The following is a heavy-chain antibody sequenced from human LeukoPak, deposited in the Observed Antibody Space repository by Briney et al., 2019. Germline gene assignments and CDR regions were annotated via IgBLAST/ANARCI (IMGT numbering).Heavy chain of an antibody. Sequence: PGGSLRLSCAASGFTFSSYAMSWVRQAPGKGLEWVSAISGRGGSTYYADSVKGRFTISRDNSKNTLYLQMNSLRAEDTAVYYCAKRYLYCSSTSCYWSGMDVWGQGTTVTVSS. CDR3: AKRYLYCSSTSCYWSGMDV. J-gene: IGHJ6*02. V-gene: IGHV3-23*01. CDR2: ISGRGGST. CDR1: GFTFSSYA. D-gene: IGHD2-2*01.